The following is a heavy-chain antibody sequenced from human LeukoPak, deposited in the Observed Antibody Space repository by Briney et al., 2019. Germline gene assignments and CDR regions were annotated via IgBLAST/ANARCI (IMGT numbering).Heavy chain of an antibody. CDR3: ARDWVAGVPFDAFDI. D-gene: IGHD3-10*01. J-gene: IGHJ3*02. Sequence: GGSLRLSCAASGFTLSSYWMSWVRQAPGKGLEWVANIKEDGSEKYYVDPVKGRFTISRDNAKNSLYLHMNSLTAEDTAVYYCARDWVAGVPFDAFDIWGQGTMVSVSS. CDR2: IKEDGSEK. CDR1: GFTLSSYW. V-gene: IGHV3-7*03.